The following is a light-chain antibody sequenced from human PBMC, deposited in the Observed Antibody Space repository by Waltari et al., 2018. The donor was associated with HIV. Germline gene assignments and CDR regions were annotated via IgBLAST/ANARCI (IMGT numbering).Light chain of an antibody. CDR2: EAS. V-gene: IGLV2-18*02. CDR1: SRDVGSYNR. CDR3: SSYTSSNLV. J-gene: IGLJ2*01. Sequence: QSALTQPPSVSGSPGQSVTISCTGSSRDVGSYNRVSWYQPPPGTAPKLMIYEASTRPSGVPYRFAGSKTGNTASLIISGRQAEDEADYYCSSYTSSNLVFGGGTKLTVL.